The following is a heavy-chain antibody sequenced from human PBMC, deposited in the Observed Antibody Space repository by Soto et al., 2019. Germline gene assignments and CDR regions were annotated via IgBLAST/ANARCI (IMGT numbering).Heavy chain of an antibody. J-gene: IGHJ4*02. Sequence: GSLRLSCAASGFTFSSYDMHWLRQAPGKGLEWVALISYDGGNKFHADSVKGRFTISRDNSKNTLYLQMSSLQTEDTAVYYCARAAAILFDYWGQGALVTVSS. CDR1: GFTFSSYD. CDR3: ARAAAILFDY. V-gene: IGHV3-30*14. CDR2: ISYDGGNK. D-gene: IGHD2-2*01.